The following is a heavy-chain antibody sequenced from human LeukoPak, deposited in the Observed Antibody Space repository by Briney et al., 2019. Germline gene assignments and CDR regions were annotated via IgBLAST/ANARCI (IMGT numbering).Heavy chain of an antibody. Sequence: SETLSLTCTVSGGSISSGYYYWGWIRQPPGKGLEWIGSIYYSGSTYYNPSLKSRVTIYEDTSKNQFSPTLSSVTAADTAVYYCVSLAEGESGRGSWGLGTMVTVSS. D-gene: IGHD3-10*01. J-gene: IGHJ5*02. CDR3: VSLAEGESGRGS. CDR1: GGSISSGYYY. CDR2: IYYSGST. V-gene: IGHV4-39*07.